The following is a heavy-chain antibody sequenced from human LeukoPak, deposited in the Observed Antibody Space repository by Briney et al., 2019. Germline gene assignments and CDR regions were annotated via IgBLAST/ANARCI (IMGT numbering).Heavy chain of an antibody. CDR3: ARGLLVHESGGSGWYHL. V-gene: IGHV1-2*02. J-gene: IGHJ4*02. CDR2: INPNIDDT. Sequence: GASVKVSCKASGYTFTSYAMHWVRQAPGQRLEWMGWINPNIDDTNYAQNFQGRVTMTRDTSTSTAYMELIRLEFDDTAIYYCARGLLVHESGGSGWYHLWGQGTLVTVSS. D-gene: IGHD6-19*01. CDR1: GYTFTSYA.